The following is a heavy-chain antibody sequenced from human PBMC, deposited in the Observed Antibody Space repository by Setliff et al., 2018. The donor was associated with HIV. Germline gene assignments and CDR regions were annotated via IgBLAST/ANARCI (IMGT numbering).Heavy chain of an antibody. CDR3: AKSSPSIGYISDH. Sequence: SETLSLTCAVSGGSISSTNWWSWVRQPPGKGLEWIGEIYHTGSTNYNPSLKSRVTISVDTSKNQFSLKLSSVTAADTAVYFCAKSSPSIGYISDHWGQGTLVTVSS. J-gene: IGHJ4*02. D-gene: IGHD5-12*01. CDR2: IYHTGST. CDR1: GGSISSTNW. V-gene: IGHV4-4*02.